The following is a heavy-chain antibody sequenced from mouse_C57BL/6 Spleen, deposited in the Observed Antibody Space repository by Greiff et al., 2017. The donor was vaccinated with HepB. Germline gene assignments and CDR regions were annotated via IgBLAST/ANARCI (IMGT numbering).Heavy chain of an antibody. CDR3: ARSYYSNYVGAMDY. J-gene: IGHJ4*01. Sequence: VQLQQSGAELVRPGSSVKLSCKASGYTFTSYWMHWVKQRPIQGLEWIGNIDPSDSETHYNQKFKDKATLTVDKSSSTAYMQLSSLTSEDSAVYYCARSYYSNYVGAMDYWGQGTSVTVSS. D-gene: IGHD2-5*01. CDR1: GYTFTSYW. CDR2: IDPSDSET. V-gene: IGHV1-52*01.